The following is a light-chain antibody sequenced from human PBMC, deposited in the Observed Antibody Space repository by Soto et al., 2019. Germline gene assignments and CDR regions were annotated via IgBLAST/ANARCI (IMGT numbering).Light chain of an antibody. J-gene: IGKJ4*01. CDR1: QSVSSSY. CDR2: GAS. CDR3: QPYGSSPSIT. Sequence: EIVLTQSPVTLSLSPGERATLSCRASQSVSSSYLAWYQQKPGQAPRLLIYGASSRATGIPDRFSGSGSGTDFTLTISRLEPEDFAVYYCQPYGSSPSITFDGETKVEIK. V-gene: IGKV3-20*01.